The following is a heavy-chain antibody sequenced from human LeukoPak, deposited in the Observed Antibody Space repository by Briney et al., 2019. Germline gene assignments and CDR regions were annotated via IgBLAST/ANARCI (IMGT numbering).Heavy chain of an antibody. Sequence: SGTLSLTCTVSGGSIFSSSYHWGWIRQPPGKGLEWIGKIFYTGSTYYNPSLKSRVTISVDTSKNQFSLKLSSVTAADTAVYYYARVDSSGDYRRRGPLVDYWGQGTLVTVSS. V-gene: IGHV4-39*07. CDR1: GGSIFSSSYH. CDR2: IFYTGST. D-gene: IGHD3-22*01. CDR3: ARVDSSGDYRRRGPLVDY. J-gene: IGHJ4*02.